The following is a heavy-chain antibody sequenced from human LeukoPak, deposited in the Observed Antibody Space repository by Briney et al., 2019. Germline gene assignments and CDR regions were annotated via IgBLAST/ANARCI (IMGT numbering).Heavy chain of an antibody. CDR3: AKDSAPYSSSWYPFDY. Sequence: LRLSCAASGFTFDDYAMHWVRQAPGKGLEWVSGISWNSGSIGYADSVKGRFTISRDNAKNSLYLQMNSLRAEDTALYYCAKDSAPYSSSWYPFDYWGQGTLVTVSS. CDR2: ISWNSGSI. D-gene: IGHD6-13*01. CDR1: GFTFDDYA. J-gene: IGHJ4*02. V-gene: IGHV3-9*01.